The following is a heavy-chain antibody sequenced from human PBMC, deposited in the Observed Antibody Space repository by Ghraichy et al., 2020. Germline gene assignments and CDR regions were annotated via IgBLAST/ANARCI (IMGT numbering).Heavy chain of an antibody. Sequence: ASVKVSCKASGDTFTNYYLHWVRQAPGQGLECMGVINPTGGGTSYAQKFQGRVTMTRDTSTSTVYMELGSLRSEDAAVYYCARELIQRGYTYGSIPGYWFDSWGQGTLVTVSS. J-gene: IGHJ5*01. CDR2: INPTGGGT. D-gene: IGHD5-18*01. CDR1: GDTFTNYY. V-gene: IGHV1-46*03. CDR3: ARELIQRGYTYGSIPGYWFDS.